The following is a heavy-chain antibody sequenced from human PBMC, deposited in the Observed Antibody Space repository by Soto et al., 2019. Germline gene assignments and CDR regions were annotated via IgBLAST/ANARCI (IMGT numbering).Heavy chain of an antibody. V-gene: IGHV3-21*01. J-gene: IGHJ4*02. CDR3: ARDLAATREAFFDY. D-gene: IGHD2-15*01. Sequence: GSLRLSCAASGFTFSSYSMNWVRQAPGKGLEWVPSISSSSSYIYYADSVKGRFTISRDNAKNSLYLQMNSLRAEDTAVYYCARDLAATREAFFDYWGQGTLVTVSS. CDR1: GFTFSSYS. CDR2: ISSSSSYI.